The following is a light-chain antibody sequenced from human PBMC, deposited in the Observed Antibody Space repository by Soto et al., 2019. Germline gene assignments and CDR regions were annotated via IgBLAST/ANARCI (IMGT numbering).Light chain of an antibody. CDR1: SSDVGSYNY. CDR2: EDS. Sequence: QSVLTQPASVSGSPGQSITISCTGTSSDVGSYNYVSWYQQHPGKAPKLMIYEDSNRPSGVSNRFSGSKSGNTASLTISGLQAEDEAYYYCTSYTTSSTLGVFGGGTQLTVL. V-gene: IGLV2-14*01. J-gene: IGLJ3*02. CDR3: TSYTTSSTLGV.